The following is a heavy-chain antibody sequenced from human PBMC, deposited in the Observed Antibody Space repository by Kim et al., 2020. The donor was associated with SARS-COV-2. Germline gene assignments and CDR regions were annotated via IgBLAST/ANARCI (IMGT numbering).Heavy chain of an antibody. Sequence: GGSLRLSCAASGFPFSGHSMNWVRQAPGKGLEWVSSITTTSSYTYHADSVKGRFTVSRDNARNSLFLQMNSLRAEDTAVYYCVRGSGWYQYGYYFDYWGQGIVVTVSS. V-gene: IGHV3-21*01. CDR2: ITTTSSYT. D-gene: IGHD6-13*01. J-gene: IGHJ4*02. CDR3: VRGSGWYQYGYYFDY. CDR1: GFPFSGHS.